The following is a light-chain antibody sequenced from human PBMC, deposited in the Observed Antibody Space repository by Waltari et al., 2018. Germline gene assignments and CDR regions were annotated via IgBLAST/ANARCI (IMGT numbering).Light chain of an antibody. CDR2: DAS. Sequence: SCRASQSVGTYLAWYQQRPGQSPRLLIYDASYRATGIPGRFSGSGSETDFTLTISSPQPEDFAVYYCQQRRSWPLTFGGGTRVQI. V-gene: IGKV3-11*01. J-gene: IGKJ4*01. CDR1: QSVGTY. CDR3: QQRRSWPLT.